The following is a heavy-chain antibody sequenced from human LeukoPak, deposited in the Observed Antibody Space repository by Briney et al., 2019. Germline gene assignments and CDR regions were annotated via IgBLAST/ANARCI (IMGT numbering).Heavy chain of an antibody. CDR3: ARDETPPIYSGYDIAVFSGGHFDY. D-gene: IGHD5-12*01. V-gene: IGHV4-34*01. CDR1: GGSFSGYY. Sequence: PSETLSLTCAVYGGSFSGYYWSWIRQPPGKGLEWMGEINHSGSTNYNPSLKSQVTISVDTSKNQFPMKLSPVTAADTAVYYCARDETPPIYSGYDIAVFSGGHFDYWGQGTLVTVSS. J-gene: IGHJ4*02. CDR2: INHSGST.